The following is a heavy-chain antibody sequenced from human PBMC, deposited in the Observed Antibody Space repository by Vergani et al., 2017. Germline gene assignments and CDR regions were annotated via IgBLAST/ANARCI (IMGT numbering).Heavy chain of an antibody. CDR2: ISSSSSTI. D-gene: IGHD3-3*01. CDR1: GFTFSSYS. Sequence: EVQLVESGGGLVQPGGSLRLSCAASGFTFSSYSMNWVRQAPGKGLEWVSYISSSSSTIYYADSVKGRFTISRDNAKNSLYLQMNSLRAEDTAVYYCARDRGEYDFWSGYHSKDWFDPWGQGTLVTVSS. V-gene: IGHV3-48*01. CDR3: ARDRGEYDFWSGYHSKDWFDP. J-gene: IGHJ5*02.